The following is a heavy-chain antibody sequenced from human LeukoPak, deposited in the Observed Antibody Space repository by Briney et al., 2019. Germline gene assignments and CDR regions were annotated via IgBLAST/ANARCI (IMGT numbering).Heavy chain of an antibody. CDR1: GYTFTSYG. J-gene: IGHJ3*02. V-gene: IGHV1-69*04. Sequence: SVKVSCKASGYTFTSYGISWVRQAPGQGLEWMGRIIPILGIANYAQKFQGRVTITADKSTSTAYMELSSLRSEDTAVYYCARDDSSGYYHGAFDIWGQGTMVTVSS. D-gene: IGHD3-22*01. CDR2: IIPILGIA. CDR3: ARDDSSGYYHGAFDI.